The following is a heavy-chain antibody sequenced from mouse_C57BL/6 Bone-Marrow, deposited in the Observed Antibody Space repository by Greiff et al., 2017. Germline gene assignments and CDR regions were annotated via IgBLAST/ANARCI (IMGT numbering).Heavy chain of an antibody. Sequence: QVQLQQPGAELVKPGASVKLSCKASGYTFTSYWMQWVKQRPGQGLEWIGEIDPSDSYTNYNQKFKGKATLTVDTSSSTAYMQLRSLTSEDSAVYYCAREGYDYDYFDYWGQGTTLTVSS. D-gene: IGHD2-4*01. CDR2: IDPSDSYT. J-gene: IGHJ2*01. V-gene: IGHV1-50*01. CDR1: GYTFTSYW. CDR3: AREGYDYDYFDY.